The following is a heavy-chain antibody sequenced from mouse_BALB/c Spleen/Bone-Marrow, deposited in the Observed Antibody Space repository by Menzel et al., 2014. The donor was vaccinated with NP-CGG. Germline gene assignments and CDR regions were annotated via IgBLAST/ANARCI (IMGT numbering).Heavy chain of an antibody. J-gene: IGHJ1*01. CDR3: ARAGYDGYPWYFDV. Sequence: EVKLMESGGGLVQPGGSRKLSCAASGFTFSDYGMAWVRQAPGKGPEWVAFISNLAYSIYYADTVTGRFTISRENAKNTLYLEISSLRSEDSAMYYWARAGYDGYPWYFDVGGAGTTVTVSS. D-gene: IGHD2-3*01. V-gene: IGHV5-15*02. CDR1: GFTFSDYG. CDR2: ISNLAYSI.